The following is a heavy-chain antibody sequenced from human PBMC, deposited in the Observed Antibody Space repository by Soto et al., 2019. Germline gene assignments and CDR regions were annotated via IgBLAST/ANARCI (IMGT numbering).Heavy chain of an antibody. D-gene: IGHD2-15*01. J-gene: IGHJ6*02. CDR2: IIPIFGTA. CDR1: GGTFSSYA. Sequence: SVKVSCKASGGTFSSYAISWVRQAPGQGLEWMGGIIPIFGTANYAQKFQGRVTITADESTSTAYMELSSLRSEDTAVYYCLYCSGGSCYPATSLLCCGMDVWGQGTPVTVSS. V-gene: IGHV1-69*13. CDR3: LYCSGGSCYPATSLLCCGMDV.